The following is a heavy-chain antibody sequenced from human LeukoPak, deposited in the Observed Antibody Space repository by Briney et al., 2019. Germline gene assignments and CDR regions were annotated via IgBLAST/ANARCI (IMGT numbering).Heavy chain of an antibody. V-gene: IGHV3-9*01. CDR2: ISWNSGSI. D-gene: IGHD2-8*01. Sequence: SLRLSCAASGFTFEDYVMHWVRQAPGKGLEWVSRISWNSGSIGYADSVKGRFTISRDNAKNSMYLQMNSLRAEDTAVYYCARAGLYAGSGLDFWGQGTLVTVSS. J-gene: IGHJ4*02. CDR3: ARAGLYAGSGLDF. CDR1: GFTFEDYV.